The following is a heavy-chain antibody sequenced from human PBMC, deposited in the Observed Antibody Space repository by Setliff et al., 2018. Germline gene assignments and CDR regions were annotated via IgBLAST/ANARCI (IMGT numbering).Heavy chain of an antibody. CDR1: GYTFTSYA. Sequence: ASVKVSCKASGYTFTSYAMNWVRQAPGQGLEWMGWINTNTGNPTYAQGFTGRFVFSLDTSVSTAYLQISSLKAEDTAVYYCARDRRCSSTSCFVVGHWFDPWGQGTLVTVSS. J-gene: IGHJ5*02. CDR2: INTNTGNP. CDR3: ARDRRCSSTSCFVVGHWFDP. D-gene: IGHD2-2*01. V-gene: IGHV7-4-1*02.